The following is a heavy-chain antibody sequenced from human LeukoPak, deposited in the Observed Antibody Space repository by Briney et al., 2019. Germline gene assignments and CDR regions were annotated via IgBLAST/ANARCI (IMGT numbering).Heavy chain of an antibody. CDR2: INHSGST. V-gene: IGHV4-34*01. D-gene: IGHD3-9*01. J-gene: IGHJ4*02. Sequence: SETLSLTCAVYGGSFSGYYWSWIRQPPGKGLEWIGEINHSGSTNYNPSLKSRVTISVDPSKNQFSLKLSSVTAADTAVYYCARGHSLRYFAWAKSPRFDYWGQGTLVTVSS. CDR3: ARGHSLRYFAWAKSPRFDY. CDR1: GGSFSGYY.